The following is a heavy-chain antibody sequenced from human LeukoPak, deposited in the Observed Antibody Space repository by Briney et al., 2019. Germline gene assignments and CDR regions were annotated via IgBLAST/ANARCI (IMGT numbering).Heavy chain of an antibody. CDR3: ARDGESSSWNYYYYYYMDV. D-gene: IGHD6-13*01. J-gene: IGHJ6*03. V-gene: IGHV1-2*02. CDR1: GYTFTGYY. CDR2: INPNSGGT. Sequence: ASVKVSCTASGYTFTGYYMHWVRQAPGQGLEWMGWINPNSGGTNYAQKFQGRVTMTRDTSISTAYMELSRLRSDDTAVYYCARDGESSSWNYYYYYYMDVWGKGTTVTVSS.